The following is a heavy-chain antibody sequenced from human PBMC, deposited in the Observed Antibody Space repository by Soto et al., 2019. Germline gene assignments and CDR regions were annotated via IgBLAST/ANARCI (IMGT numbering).Heavy chain of an antibody. J-gene: IGHJ4*02. CDR2: IYYSGST. V-gene: IGHV4-59*08. D-gene: IGHD7-27*01. CDR3: ARRGDWGSDEFDY. Sequence: QVQLQESGPGLVKPSETLSLTCTVSGGSISPYYWSWIRQPPGKGLEWIGYIYYSGSTSYNPSLKSRFTIAVDTSKNQFSLNLSSMTATDTAVYYCARRGDWGSDEFDYWGQGTLVTVSS. CDR1: GGSISPYY.